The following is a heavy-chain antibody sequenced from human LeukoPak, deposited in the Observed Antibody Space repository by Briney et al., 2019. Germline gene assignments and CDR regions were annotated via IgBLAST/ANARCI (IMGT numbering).Heavy chain of an antibody. D-gene: IGHD2-15*01. CDR3: VRDGGRTLQRHFFFDY. J-gene: IGHJ4*02. Sequence: TGGSLRLSCAASGFAFSTYSMNWVRQAPGKGLEWVSSISLDSNYIYYADSLKGRFTVSRDNAKDSLDLQMNSLRAEDTAVYFCVRDGGRTLQRHFFFDYWGQGTLITVSS. V-gene: IGHV3-21*01. CDR1: GFAFSTYS. CDR2: ISLDSNYI.